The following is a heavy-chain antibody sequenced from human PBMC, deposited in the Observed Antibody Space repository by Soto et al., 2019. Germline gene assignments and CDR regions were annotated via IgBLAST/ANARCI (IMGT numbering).Heavy chain of an antibody. J-gene: IGHJ4*02. CDR1: GGSISPYY. V-gene: IGHV4-59*12. CDR2: IYYGGTT. Sequence: SETLSLTCNVSGGSISPYYWSWIRQPPGKGLEWVGYIYYGGTTSYNPSLKSRVTISLETSKNQFSLKLSSVTAADTAVYYCARDFSEVGAPRYWGQGTLVTVSS. D-gene: IGHD1-26*01. CDR3: ARDFSEVGAPRY.